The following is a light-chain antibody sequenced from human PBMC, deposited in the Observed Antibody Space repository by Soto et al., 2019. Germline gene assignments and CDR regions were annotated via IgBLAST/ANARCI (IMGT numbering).Light chain of an antibody. J-gene: IGLJ2*01. Sequence: SALTQPASVSGSPGQSITISCTGTRSDVGSYNSIAWYQQQPDKAPRVVIFEVTKRPSGISDRVSGSKSGYTASLTISGLQAEDEADDFCFSYAGNSIWLFGGGTKLTVL. CDR2: EVT. V-gene: IGLV2-23*02. CDR1: RSDVGSYNS. CDR3: FSYAGNSIWL.